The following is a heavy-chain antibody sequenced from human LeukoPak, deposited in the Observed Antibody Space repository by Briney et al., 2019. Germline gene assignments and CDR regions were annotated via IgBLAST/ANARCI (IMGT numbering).Heavy chain of an antibody. CDR1: GFTFSDYT. J-gene: IGHJ5*02. CDR3: ARGPPLFDP. CDR2: IDISSSST. Sequence: QAGGSLRLSCAASGFTFSDYTMNWVRQAPGKGLEWISYIDISSSSTYYADSVKGRFTISRDNVKNSPYLQMSSLRAEDTALYYCARGPPLFDPWGQGTLVTVSS. V-gene: IGHV3-48*01.